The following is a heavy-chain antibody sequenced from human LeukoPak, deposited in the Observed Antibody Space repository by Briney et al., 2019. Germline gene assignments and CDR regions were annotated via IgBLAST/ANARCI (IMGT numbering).Heavy chain of an antibody. J-gene: IGHJ4*02. Sequence: GGSLRLSCAASGFTFSDHGMYWVRQAPGKGLEWMGVIWYDGSKEYYADSVKGRFSISRDNSQNTLFLQMNSLRAEDTAVYYCARDNASENFFDYWGQGALVTV. D-gene: IGHD2-2*01. V-gene: IGHV3-33*01. CDR3: ARDNASENFFDY. CDR2: IWYDGSKE. CDR1: GFTFSDHG.